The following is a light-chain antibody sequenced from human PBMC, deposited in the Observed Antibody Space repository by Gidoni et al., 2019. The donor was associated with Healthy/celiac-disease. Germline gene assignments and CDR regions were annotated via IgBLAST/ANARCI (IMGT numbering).Light chain of an antibody. CDR3: SSYAGSNNLV. CDR2: EVS. J-gene: IGLJ2*01. V-gene: IGLV2-8*01. CDR1: SSDVGGYNY. Sequence: QSALTQPPSASGSPGPSVTISCTGTSSDVGGYNYVSWYQQHPGKAPKLMIYEVSKQPSGVPDRFSGSKSGNTASLTVTGLQAEDEADYYCSSYAGSNNLVFGGGTKLTVL.